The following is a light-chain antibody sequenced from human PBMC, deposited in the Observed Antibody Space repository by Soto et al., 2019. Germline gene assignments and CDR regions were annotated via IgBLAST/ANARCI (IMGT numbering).Light chain of an antibody. CDR2: GPS. J-gene: IGKJ2*01. CDR1: QSVSSTY. Sequence: EIVLTQSPVTLSLSPGESATLSCRPSQSVSSTYLAWYQQKPGQPPRLLIYGPSSTATGIPDRFSGSGSGTDFTLAISRLEPEDFAVYYCPQYGRSPPYNFGQGTRLEIE. V-gene: IGKV3-20*01. CDR3: PQYGRSPPYN.